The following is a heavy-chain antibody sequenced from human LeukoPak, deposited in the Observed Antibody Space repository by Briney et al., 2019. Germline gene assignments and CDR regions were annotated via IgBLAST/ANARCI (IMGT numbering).Heavy chain of an antibody. CDR2: ISGSGGST. CDR3: AKDSGYCSSTSC. Sequence: GGSLRLSCAASGFTFSSYAMSWVRQAPGKGLEWVSAISGSGGSTYYADSVKGRFTISRDNSKNTLYLQMNSLRAEDTAVYYRAKDSGYCSSTSCWGQGTTVTVSS. D-gene: IGHD2-2*01. CDR1: GFTFSSYA. V-gene: IGHV3-23*01. J-gene: IGHJ6*02.